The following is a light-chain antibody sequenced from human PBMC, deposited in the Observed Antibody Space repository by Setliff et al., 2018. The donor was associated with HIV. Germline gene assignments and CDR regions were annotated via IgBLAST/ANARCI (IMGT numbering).Light chain of an antibody. V-gene: IGLV2-11*01. CDR3: CSYAGTYTYI. CDR1: SSDVGAYNF. Sequence: QSVLTQPRSVSGSPGQSVTFSCTGSSSDVGAYNFVSWYQQHPGKAPKLIIYDVYKRPSGVPDRFSGSKSGDTASLTISGLQSEDEADYYCCSYAGTYTYIFGTGTKVT. CDR2: DVY. J-gene: IGLJ1*01.